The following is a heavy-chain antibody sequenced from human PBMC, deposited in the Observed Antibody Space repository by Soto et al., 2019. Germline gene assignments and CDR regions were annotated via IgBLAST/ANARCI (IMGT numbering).Heavy chain of an antibody. CDR3: ARVGDILTGGRPYYYGMDV. D-gene: IGHD3-9*01. CDR2: LKQDGSEK. CDR1: GFTFGTVS. J-gene: IGHJ6*02. Sequence: GGSLRPSCAASGFTFGTVSISWVRQAPGKGLACVANLKQDGSEKYYVDCVKGRFTISRDNAKNALYLQMKSLRAEDTAVYYCARVGDILTGGRPYYYGMDVWAQGTTVTVS. V-gene: IGHV3-7*01.